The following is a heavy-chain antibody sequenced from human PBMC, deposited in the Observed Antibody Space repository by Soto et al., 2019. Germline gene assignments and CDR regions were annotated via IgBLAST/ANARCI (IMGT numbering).Heavy chain of an antibody. CDR2: IGSAGDP. D-gene: IGHD6-19*01. V-gene: IGHV3-13*05. CDR1: GFIFSSSD. J-gene: IGHJ3*02. CDR3: ARESHSSGWLDEFDI. Sequence: GGSLTLSCASSGFIFSSSDMHWARQATGKGLEWVSGIGSAGDPYYAGSVKGRFTISRENAKNSLYLQMNSLRAGDTAVYYCARESHSSGWLDEFDIWGQGTLVSVAS.